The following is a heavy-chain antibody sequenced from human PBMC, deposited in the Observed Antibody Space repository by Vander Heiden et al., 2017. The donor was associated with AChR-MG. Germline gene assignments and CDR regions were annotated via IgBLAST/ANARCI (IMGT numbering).Heavy chain of an antibody. Sequence: QVQLVQSGAEVKKPGASVKVSCKVSGYTLTELSMHWVRQAPGKGLEWMGGFDPDDGETIYAQKFQGRVTMTEDTSTDTAYMELSSLRSEDTAVYYCATFSRNDFWSGHIPNWFDPWGQGTLVTVSS. J-gene: IGHJ5*02. D-gene: IGHD3-3*01. CDR3: ATFSRNDFWSGHIPNWFDP. CDR2: FDPDDGET. CDR1: GYTLTELS. V-gene: IGHV1-24*01.